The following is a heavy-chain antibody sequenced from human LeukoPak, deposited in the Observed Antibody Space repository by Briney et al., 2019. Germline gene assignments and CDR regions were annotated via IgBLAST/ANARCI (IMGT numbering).Heavy chain of an antibody. Sequence: ASVKVSCKASGYTFTSYYMHWVRQAPGQGLEWMGIINPSGGSTSYAQKFQGRVTMTRDTSTSTVYMELRSLRSEDTAVYYCASGEYCSSTSCSPRIDAFDIWGQGTMVTVSS. CDR1: GYTFTSYY. CDR3: ASGEYCSSTSCSPRIDAFDI. D-gene: IGHD2-2*01. V-gene: IGHV1-46*01. CDR2: INPSGGST. J-gene: IGHJ3*02.